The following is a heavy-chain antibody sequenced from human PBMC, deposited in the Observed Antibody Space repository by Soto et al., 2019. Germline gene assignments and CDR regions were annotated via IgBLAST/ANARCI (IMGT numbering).Heavy chain of an antibody. D-gene: IGHD3-22*01. Sequence: PGGSLRLSCAASGFTFSDHYMDWVRQAPGKGLEWVGRTRNKANSYTTEYAASVKGRFTISRDDSKNSLYLQMNSLKTEDTAVYYCASRGPYYYDSSGYYASYYYGMDVWGQGTTVTVSS. J-gene: IGHJ6*02. V-gene: IGHV3-72*01. CDR1: GFTFSDHY. CDR3: ASRGPYYYDSSGYYASYYYGMDV. CDR2: TRNKANSYTT.